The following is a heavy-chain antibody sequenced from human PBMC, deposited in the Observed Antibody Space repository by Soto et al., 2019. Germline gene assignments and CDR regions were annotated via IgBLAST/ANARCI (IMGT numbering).Heavy chain of an antibody. CDR1: GGCISSYY. J-gene: IGHJ4*02. Sequence: XATLSLTCTVSGGCISSYYLSWIGQPPGKGLEWIGYIYYSVSTNYNPSLKSRVTISVDTSKNQFSLKLSSVTAADTAVYYCARSAASFSGSYYSLWGQGTLVTVSS. D-gene: IGHD1-26*01. CDR3: ARSAASFSGSYYSL. V-gene: IGHV4-59*01. CDR2: IYYSVST.